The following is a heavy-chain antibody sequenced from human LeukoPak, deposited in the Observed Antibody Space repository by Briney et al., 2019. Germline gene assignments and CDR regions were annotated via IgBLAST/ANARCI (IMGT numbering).Heavy chain of an antibody. J-gene: IGHJ4*02. D-gene: IGHD6-19*01. Sequence: SVKVSCKASGGTFSSYTISWVRQAPGQGLEWMGRIIPILGIANYAQKFQGRVTITADKSTSTDYMELSSLRSEDTAVYYCAMVAVADTSYLYYFDYWGQGTLVTVSS. CDR3: AMVAVADTSYLYYFDY. CDR2: IIPILGIA. V-gene: IGHV1-69*02. CDR1: GGTFSSYT.